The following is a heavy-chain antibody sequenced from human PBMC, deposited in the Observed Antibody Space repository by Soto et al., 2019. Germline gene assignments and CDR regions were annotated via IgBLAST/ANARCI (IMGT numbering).Heavy chain of an antibody. D-gene: IGHD6-19*01. CDR2: IKSKTDGGTT. V-gene: IGHV3-15*01. Sequence: EVQLVESGGGLVKPGGSLRLSCAASGFTFINAWMSWVRQAPGKGLEWVGRIKSKTDGGTTDYAAPVKGRFTISRDDSXNTLYLQMNSLQIEDTAVYYCTTDDVAVANAEIDYWGQGTLVTVSS. CDR1: GFTFINAW. CDR3: TTDDVAVANAEIDY. J-gene: IGHJ4*02.